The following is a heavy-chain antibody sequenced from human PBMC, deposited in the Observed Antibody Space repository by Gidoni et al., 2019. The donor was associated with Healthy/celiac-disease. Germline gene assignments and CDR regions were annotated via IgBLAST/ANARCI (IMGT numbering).Heavy chain of an antibody. Sequence: QVQLVESGGGVVQPVRSLRISCVASGFTFTSYGMNWVRLAPGKGLEWVAVIWYDGSNKYYADYVKGRFTISRDNSKNTLYLQMNSLRSEDTAVYYCARDLGLDSSGWYFDYWGQGTLVTVSS. CDR1: GFTFTSYG. V-gene: IGHV3-33*01. J-gene: IGHJ4*02. D-gene: IGHD6-19*01. CDR3: ARDLGLDSSGWYFDY. CDR2: IWYDGSNK.